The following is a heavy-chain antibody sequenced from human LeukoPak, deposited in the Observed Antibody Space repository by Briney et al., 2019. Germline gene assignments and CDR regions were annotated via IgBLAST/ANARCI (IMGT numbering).Heavy chain of an antibody. D-gene: IGHD5-18*01. CDR1: GGSISSYY. J-gene: IGHJ3*02. Sequence: SETLSLTCTVSGGSISSYYWSWIRQPAGKGLEGIGRIYSSGSTNYNPSLKSRVTMSVATSKNPFSLKLSSVTAADTAVYYRARSGMVTHAFDIWGQGTMVTVSS. CDR3: ARSGMVTHAFDI. CDR2: IYSSGST. V-gene: IGHV4-4*07.